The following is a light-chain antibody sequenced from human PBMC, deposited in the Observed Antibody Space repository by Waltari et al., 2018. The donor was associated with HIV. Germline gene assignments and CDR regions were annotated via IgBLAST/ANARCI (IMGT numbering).Light chain of an antibody. CDR3: SSCTGGSTRV. CDR1: SSDVGGYNY. V-gene: IGLV2-14*03. Sequence: QSALTQPASVAGSLGQSLTISCTGTSSDVGGYNYVSWYQQHNSGKAPRLIIFEVSSRASWVSHRFSVSKSCVTASLTISGLQADGEAECYCSSCTGGSTRVFGGGTKLTVL. J-gene: IGLJ3*02. CDR2: EVS.